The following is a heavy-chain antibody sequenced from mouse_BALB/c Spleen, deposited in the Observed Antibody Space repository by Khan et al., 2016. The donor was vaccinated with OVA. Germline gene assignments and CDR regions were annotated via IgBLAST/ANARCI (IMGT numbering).Heavy chain of an antibody. CDR3: ARHNYGPFAY. V-gene: IGHV5-9-3*01. Sequence: EVELVESGGGLVKPGGPLKLSCTTSGFTFSTYAMSWVRQTPEKRLAWVATISSGGDYTYYPDSVKGRFTISRDNAKSTLYLQMSSLRSEDTAIYYCARHNYGPFAYWGQGTLVTVSA. J-gene: IGHJ3*01. D-gene: IGHD1-1*01. CDR1: GFTFSTYA. CDR2: ISSGGDYT.